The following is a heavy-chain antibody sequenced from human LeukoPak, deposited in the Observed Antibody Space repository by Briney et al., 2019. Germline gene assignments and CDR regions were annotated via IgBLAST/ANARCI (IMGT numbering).Heavy chain of an antibody. J-gene: IGHJ3*02. D-gene: IGHD3-22*01. CDR1: GGTFSSYA. Sequence: ASVKVSCKASGGTFSSYAISWVRQAPGQGLEWMGWISAYNGNTNYAQKLQGRVTMTTDTSTSTAYMELRSLRSDDTAVYYCARAIDYYDSSGYFHDAFDTWGQGTMVTVSS. CDR2: ISAYNGNT. V-gene: IGHV1-18*01. CDR3: ARAIDYYDSSGYFHDAFDT.